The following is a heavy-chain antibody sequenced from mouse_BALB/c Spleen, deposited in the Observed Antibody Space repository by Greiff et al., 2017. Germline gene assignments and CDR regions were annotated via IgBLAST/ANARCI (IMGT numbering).Heavy chain of an antibody. CDR3: ARSGNSLQYFDV. CDR2: IDPANGNT. V-gene: IGHV14-3*02. D-gene: IGHD1-2*01. Sequence: EVQLQESGAELVKPGASVKLSCTASGFNIKDTYMHWVKQRPEQGLEWIGRIDPANGNTKYDPKFQGKATITADTSSNTAYLQLSSLTSEDTAVYYCARSGNSLQYFDVWGAGTTVTVSS. J-gene: IGHJ1*01. CDR1: GFNIKDTY.